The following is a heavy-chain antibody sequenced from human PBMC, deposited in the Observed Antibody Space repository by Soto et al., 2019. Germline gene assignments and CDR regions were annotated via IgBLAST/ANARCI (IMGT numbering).Heavy chain of an antibody. J-gene: IGHJ2*01. Sequence: GGSLRLSCAASGFTFSSYEMNWVRQAPGKGLEWVSYISSSGSTIYYADSVKGRFTISRDNAKNSLYLQMNSLRAEDTAVYYCAGGLWFGERNLWGRGTLVTVSS. CDR2: ISSSGSTI. V-gene: IGHV3-48*03. CDR1: GFTFSSYE. D-gene: IGHD3-10*01. CDR3: AGGLWFGERNL.